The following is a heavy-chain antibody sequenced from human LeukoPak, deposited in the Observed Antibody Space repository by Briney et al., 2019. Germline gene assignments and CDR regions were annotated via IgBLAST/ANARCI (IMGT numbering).Heavy chain of an antibody. CDR1: GFTFSSYA. D-gene: IGHD3-10*01. CDR2: ISGSGGSA. CDR3: AKDAVAPGSSGDFFDY. V-gene: IGHV3-23*01. J-gene: IGHJ4*01. Sequence: GGSLRLSCAASGFTFSSYAMSWVRQAPGKGLEWVSAISGSGGSAYYAGSVRGRFTSSRDDSKNTLYLQMNSLRAEDTAVYYCAKDAVAPGSSGDFFDYWGLGTLVTVSS.